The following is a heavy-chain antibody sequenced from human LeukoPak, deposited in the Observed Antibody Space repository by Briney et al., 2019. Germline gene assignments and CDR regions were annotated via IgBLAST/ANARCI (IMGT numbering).Heavy chain of an antibody. CDR1: GFTFGSYT. V-gene: IGHV3-23*01. D-gene: IGHD3-10*01. Sequence: GGSLRLSCAASGFTFGSYTMSWVRQAPGKGLEWVSGITATGSRTYYADSVKGRFTISRDSSKNTLYLQMNSLRAEDTAVYYCARENSYYYGSGRADAFDIWGQGTMVTVSS. CDR2: ITATGSRT. J-gene: IGHJ3*02. CDR3: ARENSYYYGSGRADAFDI.